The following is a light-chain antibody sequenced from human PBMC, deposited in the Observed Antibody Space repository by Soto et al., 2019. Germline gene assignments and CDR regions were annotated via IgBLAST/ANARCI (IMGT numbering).Light chain of an antibody. V-gene: IGKV3-11*01. J-gene: IGKJ1*01. CDR1: QSVSSY. CDR2: DAS. Sequence: EIVLTQSPATLSLSPGERATLSCRASQSVSSYLAWYQQKPGQAPRLLISDASNRATGFPARFSGSGSGTDFTLTISSLEPEDFAVYYCQQRSNWPRTFVQGTRVEVK. CDR3: QQRSNWPRT.